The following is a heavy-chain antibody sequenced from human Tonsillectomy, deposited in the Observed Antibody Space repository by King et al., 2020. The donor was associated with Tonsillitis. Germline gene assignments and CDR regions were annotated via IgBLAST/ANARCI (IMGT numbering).Heavy chain of an antibody. D-gene: IGHD3-16*01. CDR3: ARHDDEYWYFDL. J-gene: IGHJ2*01. CDR2: IYHRGST. Sequence: QLQESGPGLVKPSETLSLTCAVSGYSISSGYYWGWIRQPPGKGLEGIGSIYHRGSTYYNPSLKSRVTISVDTSKNQFSLKLSSVTAADTAVYYCARHDDEYWYFDLWGRGTLVTVSS. V-gene: IGHV4-38-2*01. CDR1: GYSISSGYY.